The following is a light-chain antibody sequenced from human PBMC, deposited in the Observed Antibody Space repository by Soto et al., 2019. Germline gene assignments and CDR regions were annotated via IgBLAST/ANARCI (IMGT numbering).Light chain of an antibody. V-gene: IGKV1-5*01. Sequence: DIQMTQSPSTLSASVGDRVTITCRASQSISSWLAWYQQKPGKAPKLLIYDDSSFEMGVPSTFSGSGSGTEFTLTISSLQPDDFATYYCQKYNSYPSTFGQGTKLEIK. CDR3: QKYNSYPST. CDR1: QSISSW. J-gene: IGKJ2*01. CDR2: DDS.